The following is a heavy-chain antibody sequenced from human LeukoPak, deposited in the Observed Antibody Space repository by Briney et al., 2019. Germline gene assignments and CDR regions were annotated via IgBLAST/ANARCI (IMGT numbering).Heavy chain of an antibody. V-gene: IGHV1-18*01. Sequence: ASVKVSCKASGYIFTTYGIRWVRQTPGEGLEWMGWISPDNDDTKYAQKLQGRVVLTTYTSTSTAYMALTRLRSGDTAVYYCARSGFCTCSTCLRESEGLDVWGQGTMLTVSS. CDR1: GYIFTTYG. D-gene: IGHD2-8*01. CDR2: ISPDNDDT. J-gene: IGHJ3*01. CDR3: ARSGFCTCSTCLRESEGLDV.